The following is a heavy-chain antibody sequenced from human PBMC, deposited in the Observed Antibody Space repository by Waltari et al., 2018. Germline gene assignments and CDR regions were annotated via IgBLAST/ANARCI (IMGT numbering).Heavy chain of an antibody. CDR2: MNPNSGNT. Sequence: QVQLVQSGAEVTKPGASVKVSCKASGYTFTSYDINWVRQATGTGLEWMGWMNPNSGNTGYAQKFQGRVTMTRNTSISTAYMELSSLRSEDTAVYYCARGLLARPGRGARQYWFDPWGQGTLVTVSS. D-gene: IGHD3-3*02. J-gene: IGHJ5*02. CDR3: ARGLLARPGRGARQYWFDP. V-gene: IGHV1-8*01. CDR1: GYTFTSYD.